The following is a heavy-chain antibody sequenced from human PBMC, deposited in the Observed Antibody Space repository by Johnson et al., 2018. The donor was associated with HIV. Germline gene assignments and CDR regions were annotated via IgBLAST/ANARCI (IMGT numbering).Heavy chain of an antibody. Sequence: QVKLVESGGGVVQPGRSLRLSCAASGFTFSSYVMHWVRQAPGKGLEWVAVISYDGSKKYADSVKGRFTISRDNSKNTLYLQMNSLRAEDTAVYYCAREQATLWFRASGAAFNIWGQGTTVTVSS. CDR2: ISYDGSKK. J-gene: IGHJ3*02. D-gene: IGHD3-10*01. V-gene: IGHV3-30-3*01. CDR3: AREQATLWFRASGAAFNI. CDR1: GFTFSSYV.